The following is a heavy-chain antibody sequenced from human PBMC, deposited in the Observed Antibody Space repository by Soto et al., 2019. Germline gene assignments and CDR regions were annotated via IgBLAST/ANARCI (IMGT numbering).Heavy chain of an antibody. V-gene: IGHV4-39*01. Sequence: ETLSLTCPVSGGSIYRSGYYWGWIRQPPGRGLEWIGNIDYNGVTYSNPSLKSRVTISRDTSKNQFSLRLTSVTAADTALYYCGKVLVGATGHTDSDSWGPGTLVTVYS. J-gene: IGHJ4*02. D-gene: IGHD2-15*01. CDR2: IDYNGVT. CDR1: GGSIYRSGYY. CDR3: GKVLVGATGHTDSDS.